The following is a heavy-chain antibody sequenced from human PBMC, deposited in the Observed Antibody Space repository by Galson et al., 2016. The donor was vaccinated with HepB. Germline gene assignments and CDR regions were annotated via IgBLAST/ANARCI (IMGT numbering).Heavy chain of an antibody. CDR2: IYNSGST. Sequence: SETLSLTCSVSGDSIGRYSWSWVRQPPGKGLEWIGYIYNSGSTTYNPSLKSRAPISVDTSKNQFSLRLTSVTAADTAMYYCARDIILASYPRAFDTWGHGTKVTVSS. CDR3: ARDIILASYPRAFDT. V-gene: IGHV4-59*01. J-gene: IGHJ3*02. D-gene: IGHD2-8*02. CDR1: GDSIGRYS.